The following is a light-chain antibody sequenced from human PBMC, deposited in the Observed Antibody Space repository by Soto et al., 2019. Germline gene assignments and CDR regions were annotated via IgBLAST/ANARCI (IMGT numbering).Light chain of an antibody. J-gene: IGKJ2*01. CDR2: DAS. CDR1: QDINKY. CDR3: QQYDNVLFQSN. Sequence: DIQMTQSPSSLSASVGDRVTITCQASQDINKYLNWYQQKPGKAPKVLIYDASNSETGVPSRFSGSGSGTDFTFTISSLQPEDFATYYCQQYDNVLFQSNFGQWTKVDIK. V-gene: IGKV1-33*01.